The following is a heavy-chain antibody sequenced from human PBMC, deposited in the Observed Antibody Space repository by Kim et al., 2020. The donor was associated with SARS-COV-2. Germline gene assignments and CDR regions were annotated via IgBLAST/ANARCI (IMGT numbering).Heavy chain of an antibody. CDR1: GFTFSSYA. CDR3: ARDSTVCSSTSCYMNYYG. D-gene: IGHD2-2*02. J-gene: IGHJ6*01. V-gene: IGHV3-30-3*01. Sequence: GGSLRLSCAASGFTFSSYAMHWVRRAPGKGLEWVAVISYDGSNKYYADSVKGRFTISRDNSKNTLYLQMNSLRSEDTAVYYCARDSTVCSSTSCYMNYYG. CDR2: ISYDGSNK.